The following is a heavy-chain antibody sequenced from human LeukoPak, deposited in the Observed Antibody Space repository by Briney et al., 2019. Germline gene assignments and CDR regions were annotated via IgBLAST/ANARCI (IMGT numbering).Heavy chain of an antibody. V-gene: IGHV4-39*01. Sequence: PSETLSLTCTVSGGSISSSSYYWGWIRQPPGKGLEWIGSIYYSGSTYYNPSLKSRVTISVDTSKNQFSLKLSSVTAADTAVYYCARLIWVAGTGGWFHLWGQGTLVTVSS. J-gene: IGHJ5*02. D-gene: IGHD6-19*01. CDR1: GGSISSSSYY. CDR2: IYYSGST. CDR3: ARLIWVAGTGGWFHL.